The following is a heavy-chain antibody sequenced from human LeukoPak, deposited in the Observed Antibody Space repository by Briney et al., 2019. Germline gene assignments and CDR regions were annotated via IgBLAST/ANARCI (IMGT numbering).Heavy chain of an antibody. D-gene: IGHD2-15*01. CDR2: IISSSSYI. CDR1: GFTFSTYS. Sequence: GGSLRLSCAASGFTFSTYSMNWARQAPGKGLEWVSSIISSSSYIYYADSVKGRFTISRDNAKNSLYLQMNSLRAEDTAVYYCASDPQYCSGGSCYSFDYWGQGTLVTVSS. J-gene: IGHJ4*02. V-gene: IGHV3-21*01. CDR3: ASDPQYCSGGSCYSFDY.